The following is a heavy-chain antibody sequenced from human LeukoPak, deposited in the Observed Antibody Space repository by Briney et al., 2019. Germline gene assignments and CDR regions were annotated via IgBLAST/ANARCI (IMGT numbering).Heavy chain of an antibody. V-gene: IGHV1-2*02. CDR3: ARDYLYGSGSFDY. Sequence: ASVKVSCKASGYTFTGYYMHWVRQAPGQGLEWMGWISPNSGGTNYAQKFQGRVTMTRDTSISTAYMELSRLRSDDTAVYYCARDYLYGSGSFDYWGQGTLVTVSS. D-gene: IGHD3-10*01. J-gene: IGHJ4*02. CDR1: GYTFTGYY. CDR2: ISPNSGGT.